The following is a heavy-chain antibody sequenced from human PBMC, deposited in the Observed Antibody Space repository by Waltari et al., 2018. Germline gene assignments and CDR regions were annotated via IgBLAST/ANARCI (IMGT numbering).Heavy chain of an antibody. CDR3: ARSPKYYDSSEGLYYMDV. D-gene: IGHD3-22*01. Sequence: QVQLVQSGAEVKKPGASVKVSCKASGYTFTGYYMYWVRQAPGQGLEWMGWINPNSGGTNYAQKFQGRVTMTRDTSISTAYMELSRLRSDDTAVYYCARSPKYYDSSEGLYYMDVWGKGTTVTVSS. V-gene: IGHV1-2*02. CDR1: GYTFTGYY. J-gene: IGHJ6*03. CDR2: INPNSGGT.